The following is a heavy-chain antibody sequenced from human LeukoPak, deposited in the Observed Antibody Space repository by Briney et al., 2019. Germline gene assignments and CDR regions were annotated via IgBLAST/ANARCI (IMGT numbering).Heavy chain of an antibody. D-gene: IGHD3-9*01. CDR3: AKDPGYDILTGHFFDY. Sequence: GGSLRLSCAASGFTFSSYAMSWVRQAPGKGLERVSAISGSGGSTYYADSVKGRFTISRDNSKNTLYLQMNSLRAEDTAVYYCAKDPGYDILTGHFFDYWGQGTLVTVSS. V-gene: IGHV3-23*01. CDR2: ISGSGGST. CDR1: GFTFSSYA. J-gene: IGHJ4*02.